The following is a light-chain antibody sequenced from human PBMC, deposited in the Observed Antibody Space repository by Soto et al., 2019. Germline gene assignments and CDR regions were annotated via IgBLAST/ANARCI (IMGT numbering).Light chain of an antibody. CDR3: LQDYNYPWT. V-gene: IGKV1-6*01. CDR1: QGIRND. CDR2: AAS. Sequence: AIQMTQSPSSLSASVRDRVAITCRASQGIRNDLGWYQQKPGKAPKLLIYAASSLQSGVPSRFSGSGSGTDFTLTISSLQPEDFATYYCLQDYNYPWTFGQGTKVEIK. J-gene: IGKJ1*01.